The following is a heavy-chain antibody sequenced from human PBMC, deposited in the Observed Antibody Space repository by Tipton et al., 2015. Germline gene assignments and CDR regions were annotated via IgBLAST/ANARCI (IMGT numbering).Heavy chain of an antibody. J-gene: IGHJ5*02. CDR1: GGSISSGGHF. V-gene: IGHV4-31*03. CDR2: IFYSGST. CDR3: TSFNCGRDCYSYRGWFDP. D-gene: IGHD2-21*02. Sequence: TLSLTCSVSGGSISSGGHFWSWIRQHPGKGLEWIGNIFYSGSTYYNPSLKSRLTISVDTSKNQFSLRLTSVTAADTAVYYCTSFNCGRDCYSYRGWFDPWGQGTLVTVSS.